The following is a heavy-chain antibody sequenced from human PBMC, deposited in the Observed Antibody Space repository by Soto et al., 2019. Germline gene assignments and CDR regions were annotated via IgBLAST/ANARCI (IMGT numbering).Heavy chain of an antibody. CDR3: ARVASDYINSVDH. CDR1: GFTFNAYA. D-gene: IGHD4-4*01. V-gene: IGHV3-23*01. J-gene: IGHJ4*02. Sequence: EVQLLESGGGLVEPGGSLRLSCAASGFTFNAYAMTWVRQAPGKGLEWVSAIGGSGGNGYYAASVKGRFTISRDNSKDTVDLQMNSLRVEDTAVYYCARVASDYINSVDHWGQGILVTVSS. CDR2: IGGSGGNG.